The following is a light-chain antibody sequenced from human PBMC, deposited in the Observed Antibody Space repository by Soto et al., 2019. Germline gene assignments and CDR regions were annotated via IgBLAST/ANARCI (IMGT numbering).Light chain of an antibody. J-gene: IGLJ1*01. CDR2: SVS. CDR1: ISDVGGHNY. CDR3: CSYAGSYTYV. Sequence: QSVLTQPRSVCGSPGQSFTISCTGTISDVGGHNYVSWYQQYPGKAPRLLLSSVSKRPSGVPDRFSGSKSGNTASLTISGLQAEDEADYYCCSYAGSYTYVFGTGTKVTV. V-gene: IGLV2-11*01.